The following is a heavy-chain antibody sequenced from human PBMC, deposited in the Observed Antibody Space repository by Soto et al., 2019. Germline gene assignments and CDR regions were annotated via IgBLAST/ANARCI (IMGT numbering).Heavy chain of an antibody. CDR2: ISRSGDRT. V-gene: IGHV3-64*02. D-gene: IGHD2-15*01. CDR3: ARARCSSGQCYYFDS. Sequence: EVQLVESGEGLVQPGGSLRLSCAASGFTFSSYNIHWIRQAPGKGLEFVSAISRSGDRTYYADSVKGRFTITRDNAKNTGWLKMGSLRTEDMAVYYCARARCSSGQCYYFDSWGRGDLVSVSS. CDR1: GFTFSSYN. J-gene: IGHJ4*02.